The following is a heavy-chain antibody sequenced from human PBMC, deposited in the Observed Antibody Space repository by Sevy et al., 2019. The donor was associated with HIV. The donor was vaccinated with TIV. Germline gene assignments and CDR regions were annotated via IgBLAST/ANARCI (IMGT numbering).Heavy chain of an antibody. V-gene: IGHV3-30*09. D-gene: IGHD3-10*01. Sequence: GGSLRLSCTASGFTFRNYAMNWVRQAPGKGLERVALISYDGSNKYYADTVSGRFAISRDKSKNTLYLQINSLGAEDTAIYYCAREGQLWFVYYFDNWGQGTLVTVSS. CDR2: ISYDGSNK. CDR1: GFTFRNYA. CDR3: AREGQLWFVYYFDN. J-gene: IGHJ4*02.